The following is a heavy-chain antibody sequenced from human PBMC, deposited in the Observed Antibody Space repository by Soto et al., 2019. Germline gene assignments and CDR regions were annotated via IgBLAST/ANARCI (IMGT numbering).Heavy chain of an antibody. CDR2: IYSAGNT. CDR1: GFTVSNNY. J-gene: IGHJ5*02. CDR3: AKNQGVELVPLATVDWFDP. Sequence: PGGSLRLSCAASGFTVSNNYMSWVRQAPGKGLEGVSVIYSAGNTFYSDSVKGRFTTSRDNSKSTVYLELNNLSAEDTAVYHCAKNQGVELVPLATVDWFDPWGQGSVVTV. D-gene: IGHD1-26*01. V-gene: IGHV3-53*01.